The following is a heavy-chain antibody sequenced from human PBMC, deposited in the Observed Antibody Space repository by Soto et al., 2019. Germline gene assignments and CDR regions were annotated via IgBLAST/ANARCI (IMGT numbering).Heavy chain of an antibody. V-gene: IGHV4-39*01. D-gene: IGHD3-22*01. CDR2: IYNTGRT. CDR1: DDSISSGNYY. J-gene: IGHJ4*02. Sequence: QLQLQESGPGLVKPSETLSLTCTVSDDSISSGNYYWVWIRQPPGKGPEWIASIYNTGRTYYNPSFRSRVTMSVDTSKNQFSLKLRSVAAADTAVYYCARFPNDNGAYYNIHWGQGTLVTVAS. CDR3: ARFPNDNGAYYNIH.